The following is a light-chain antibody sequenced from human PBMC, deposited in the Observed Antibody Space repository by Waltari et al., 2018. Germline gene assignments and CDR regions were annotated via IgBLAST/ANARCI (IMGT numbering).Light chain of an antibody. Sequence: QSALTQPASVSGSPGQSIIISCAGTNNAVRADNYVSWFQHHPGKAPKLIIPDVNKRPSGVSSRFSASKSDNTASLTISGRRAEDEANYYCTSFRSGASWVFGGGDHTDRP. J-gene: IGLJ3*02. CDR3: TSFRSGASWV. V-gene: IGLV2-14*03. CDR2: DVN. CDR1: NNAVRADNY.